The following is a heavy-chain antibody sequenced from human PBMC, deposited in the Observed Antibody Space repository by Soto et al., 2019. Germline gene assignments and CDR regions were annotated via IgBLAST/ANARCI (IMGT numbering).Heavy chain of an antibody. CDR2: ISNDGTNK. J-gene: IGHJ4*02. Sequence: QLQLVESGGGAVQPGRSLRLSCAASGFTFGSYGMHWVRQAPGKGLEWVAVISNDGTNKYYEDCVKGRFTISRYNSKNTPYLQMDSLRVEDTAVYYCARGAHDTPMDFIFAYWGQGTLVTVTS. CDR3: ARGAHDTPMDFIFAY. V-gene: IGHV3-30*03. D-gene: IGHD5-18*01. CDR1: GFTFGSYG.